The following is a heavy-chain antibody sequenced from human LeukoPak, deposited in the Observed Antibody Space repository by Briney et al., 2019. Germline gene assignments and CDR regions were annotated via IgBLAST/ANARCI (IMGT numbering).Heavy chain of an antibody. CDR3: ARGSSGWPDAFDI. D-gene: IGHD6-19*01. J-gene: IGHJ3*02. CDR1: DGSINNYF. V-gene: IGHV4-4*07. Sequence: PSETLSLTCTVSDGSINNYFWSWIRQPAGKGLEWIGRIYSSGKITYNPSLESRITMSVETSKKQISLKLSSVTAADTAVYYCARGSSGWPDAFDIWGQGTMVTVSS. CDR2: IYSSGKI.